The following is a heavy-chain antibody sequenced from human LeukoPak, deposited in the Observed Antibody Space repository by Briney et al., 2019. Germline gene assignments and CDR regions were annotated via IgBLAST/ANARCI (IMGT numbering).Heavy chain of an antibody. CDR2: IYYSGST. CDR1: GGSISSGDYY. Sequence: SQTLSLTCTVSGGSISSGDYYWSWIRQPPGKGLEWIGYIYYSGSTNYNPSLKSRVTISVDTSKNQFSLKLSSVTAADTAVYYCARFETIAYLDYWGQGTLVTVSS. CDR3: ARFETIAYLDY. D-gene: IGHD2-15*01. V-gene: IGHV4-61*08. J-gene: IGHJ4*02.